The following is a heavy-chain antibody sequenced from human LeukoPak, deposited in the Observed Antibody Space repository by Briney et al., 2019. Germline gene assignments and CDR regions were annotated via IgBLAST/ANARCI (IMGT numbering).Heavy chain of an antibody. J-gene: IGHJ3*02. CDR1: GGSISTYY. V-gene: IGHV4-59*01. CDR2: IYHSGNT. Sequence: PSETLSLTCTVSGGSISTYYWSWIRQPPGKGLEWIGYIYHSGNTIYNPSLKSRVTISVDTSKNQFSLKLSSVTAADTAVYYCARVGYNGAFDTWGQETMVTVSS. D-gene: IGHD5-24*01. CDR3: ARVGYNGAFDT.